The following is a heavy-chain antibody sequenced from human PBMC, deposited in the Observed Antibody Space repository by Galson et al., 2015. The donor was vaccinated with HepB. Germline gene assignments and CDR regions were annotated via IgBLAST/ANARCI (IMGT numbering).Heavy chain of an antibody. CDR2: IYSGGST. CDR1: GFTFSSYW. V-gene: IGHV3-53*01. J-gene: IGHJ3*02. D-gene: IGHD3-22*01. Sequence: SLRLSCAASGFTFSSYWMSWVRQAPGKGLEWVSVIYSGGSTYYADSVKGRFTISRDNSKNTLYLQMNSLRAEDTAVYYCARGGYDSSGYHGRTRTENDAFDIWGQGTMVTVSS. CDR3: ARGGYDSSGYHGRTRTENDAFDI.